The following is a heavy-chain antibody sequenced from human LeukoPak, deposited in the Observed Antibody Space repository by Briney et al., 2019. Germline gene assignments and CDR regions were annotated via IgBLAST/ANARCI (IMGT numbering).Heavy chain of an antibody. Sequence: SETLSLTCAVYGGSFSGCYWSWIRQPPGKGLEWIGDINHSGSTNYNPSLKSRVTISVDTSKNQFSLKLSSVTAADTAVYYCARCRRGYSYRTDYYYYYMDVWGKGTTVTISS. D-gene: IGHD5-18*01. CDR3: ARCRRGYSYRTDYYYYYMDV. V-gene: IGHV4-34*01. CDR2: INHSGST. J-gene: IGHJ6*03. CDR1: GGSFSGCY.